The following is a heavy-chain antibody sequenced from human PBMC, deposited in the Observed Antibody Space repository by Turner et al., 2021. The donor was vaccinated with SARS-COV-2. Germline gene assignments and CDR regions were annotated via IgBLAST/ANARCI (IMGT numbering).Heavy chain of an antibody. V-gene: IGHV4-59*08. Sequence: QVQLQESGPGLVRPSETLSLTCTVSGDSISSKSWSWIRQSPGRGLEWIGYFYKIGSIDYNPTLRSRVTISVDTSKNQLSLNLISMTAADTAVYYCARHQGSTSGYDHGMNVWGQGTEVIVSS. J-gene: IGHJ6*02. D-gene: IGHD1-1*01. CDR2: FYKIGSI. CDR3: ARHQGSTSGYDHGMNV. CDR1: GDSISSKS.